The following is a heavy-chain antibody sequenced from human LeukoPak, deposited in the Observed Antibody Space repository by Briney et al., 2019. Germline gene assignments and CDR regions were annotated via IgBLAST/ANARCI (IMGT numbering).Heavy chain of an antibody. CDR1: GGSISSGSYY. J-gene: IGHJ1*01. D-gene: IGHD3-10*01. Sequence: PSETLSLTCTVSGGSISSGSYYWSWIRQPAGKGLEWIGRIYTSGSTNYNPSLKSRVTISVDTSKNQFSLKLSSVTAADTAVYYCARYYYGSGSTRNWGQGTLVTVSS. V-gene: IGHV4-61*02. CDR2: IYTSGST. CDR3: ARYYYGSGSTRN.